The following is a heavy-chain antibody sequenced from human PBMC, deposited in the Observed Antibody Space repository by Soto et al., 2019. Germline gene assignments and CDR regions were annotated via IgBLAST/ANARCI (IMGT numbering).Heavy chain of an antibody. CDR3: ARGDFWSGNTYYYYGLDV. Sequence: QVQLVQSGAEVKKPGSSVQVSCKASGGTFNIHAISWVRQAPGQGLEWMGGIIPMIGTTDYTQKFQGRVTITADETTSTAYMELSSLRSEDTAVYYCARGDFWSGNTYYYYGLDVWGQGTTVTVSS. CDR2: IIPMIGTT. CDR1: GGTFNIHA. V-gene: IGHV1-69*01. D-gene: IGHD3-3*01. J-gene: IGHJ6*02.